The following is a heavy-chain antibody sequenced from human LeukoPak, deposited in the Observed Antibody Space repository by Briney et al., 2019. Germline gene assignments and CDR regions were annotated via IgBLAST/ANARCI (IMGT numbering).Heavy chain of an antibody. CDR1: GYTFSSYG. V-gene: IGHV1-2*02. CDR3: AREHSSGYYFDAFDI. CDR2: INPNSGGT. D-gene: IGHD3-22*01. J-gene: IGHJ3*02. Sequence: ASVKVSCKASGYTFSSYGISWVRQAPGQGLEWMGWINPNSGGTNYAQTFQGRVTMTRDTSISTVYMELSRLRSDDTAVYFCAREHSSGYYFDAFDIWGQGTMVSVSS.